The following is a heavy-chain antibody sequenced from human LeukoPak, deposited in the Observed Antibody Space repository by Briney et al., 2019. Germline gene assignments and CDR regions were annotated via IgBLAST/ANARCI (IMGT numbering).Heavy chain of an antibody. J-gene: IGHJ5*02. CDR2: IYHSGST. Sequence: PSETLSLTCAVSGGSISSSNWWSWVRQPPGKGLEWIGEIYHSGSTNYNPSLKSRVTISVDKSKSQFSLKLSSVTAADTAVYYCAVYCGGDCYSGVNNWFDPWGQGTLVTVSS. D-gene: IGHD2-21*02. V-gene: IGHV4-4*02. CDR1: GGSISSSNW. CDR3: AVYCGGDCYSGVNNWFDP.